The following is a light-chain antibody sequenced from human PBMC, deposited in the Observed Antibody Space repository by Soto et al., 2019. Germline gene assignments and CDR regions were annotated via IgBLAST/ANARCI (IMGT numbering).Light chain of an antibody. CDR3: SSYATVSTYV. CDR1: SSDVGGYNY. CDR2: DVR. Sequence: ALTQPASVSGSPGQSITISCTGTSSDVGGYNYVSWYQQHPGKAPKLMIYDVRNRPSGVSNRFSGSKSVNTASLTISGLQAEDEADYFCSSYATVSTYVFGTGTKVTVL. J-gene: IGLJ1*01. V-gene: IGLV2-14*01.